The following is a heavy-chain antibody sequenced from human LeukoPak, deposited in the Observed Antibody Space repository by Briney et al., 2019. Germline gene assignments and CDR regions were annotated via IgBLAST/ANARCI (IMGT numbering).Heavy chain of an antibody. J-gene: IGHJ5*02. D-gene: IGHD6-13*01. V-gene: IGHV4-39*07. Sequence: SETLSLTCTVSGGSISSSSYYWGWIRQPPGKGLEWIGSIYYSGSTYYNPSLKSRVTISVDTSKNQFSLKLSSVTAADTAVYYCASSRETTYIAAAGIAYNWFDPWGQGTLVTVSS. CDR3: ASSRETTYIAAAGIAYNWFDP. CDR2: IYYSGST. CDR1: GGSISSSSYY.